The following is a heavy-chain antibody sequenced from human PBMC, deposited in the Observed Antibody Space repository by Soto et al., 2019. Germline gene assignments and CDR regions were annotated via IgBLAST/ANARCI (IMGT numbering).Heavy chain of an antibody. CDR2: IKQDGSEK. J-gene: IGHJ6*03. CDR1: GFTFSSYW. Sequence: GGSLRLSCAASGFTFSSYWMSWVRQAPGKGLEWVANIKQDGSEKYYVDSVKGRFTISRDNAKNSLYLQMNSLRAEDTAVYYCAREAKDYGVYPPDVNYYYMDVWGKGTTVTVSS. V-gene: IGHV3-7*01. D-gene: IGHD4-17*01. CDR3: AREAKDYGVYPPDVNYYYMDV.